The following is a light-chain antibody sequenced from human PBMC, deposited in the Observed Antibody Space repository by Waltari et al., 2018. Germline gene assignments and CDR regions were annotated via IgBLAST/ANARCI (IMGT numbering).Light chain of an antibody. J-gene: IGKJ1*01. CDR2: SAS. CDR1: YVINSK. V-gene: IGKV1-39*01. Sequence: DIQMTQPPSSLSASVGDRVTISCRASYVINSKLNWYQQNPGKSPKLLIYSASSLQSGVPSRFSGSGSGTDYTLTISSLQPEDFATYYCQQGYTTIWTFGQGTNIEMK. CDR3: QQGYTTIWT.